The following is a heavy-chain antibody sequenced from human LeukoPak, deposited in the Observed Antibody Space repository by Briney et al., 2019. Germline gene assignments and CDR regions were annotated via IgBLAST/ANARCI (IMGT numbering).Heavy chain of an antibody. D-gene: IGHD5-24*01. CDR1: GFTFSSYA. CDR2: ISYDGSNK. J-gene: IGHJ4*02. CDR3: ARVEMATISPTYYFDY. V-gene: IGHV3-30*01. Sequence: GGSLRLSCAASGFTFSSYAMHWVRRAPGKGLEWVAVISYDGSNKYYADSVKGRFTISRDNSKNTLYLQMNSLRAEDTAVYYCARVEMATISPTYYFDYWGQGTLVTVSS.